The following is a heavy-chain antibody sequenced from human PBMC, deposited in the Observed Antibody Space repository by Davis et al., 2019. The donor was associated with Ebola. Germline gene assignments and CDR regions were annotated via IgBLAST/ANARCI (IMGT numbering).Heavy chain of an antibody. V-gene: IGHV3-21*01. CDR1: GFTFSSYS. CDR2: ISSSSSYI. D-gene: IGHD6-13*01. CDR3: ARFGWSSWDFDY. Sequence: GSLRLSCAASGFTFSSYSMNWVRQAPGKGLEWVSSISSSSSYIYYADSVKGRFTISRDNSKNTLYLQMNSLRAEDTAVYYCARFGWSSWDFDYWGQGTLVTVSS. J-gene: IGHJ4*02.